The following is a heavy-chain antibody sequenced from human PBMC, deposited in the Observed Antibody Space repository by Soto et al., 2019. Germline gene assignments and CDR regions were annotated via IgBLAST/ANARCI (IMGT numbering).Heavy chain of an antibody. CDR3: ARVSGYSGYDASDAFDI. J-gene: IGHJ3*02. CDR1: GFTFSSYA. D-gene: IGHD5-12*01. CDR2: ISYDGSNK. Sequence: GGSLRLSCAASGFTFSSYAMHWVRQAPGKGLEWVAVISYDGSNKYYADSVKGRFTISRDNSKNTLYLQMNSLRAEDTAVYYCARVSGYSGYDASDAFDIWGQGTMVTVSS. V-gene: IGHV3-30-3*01.